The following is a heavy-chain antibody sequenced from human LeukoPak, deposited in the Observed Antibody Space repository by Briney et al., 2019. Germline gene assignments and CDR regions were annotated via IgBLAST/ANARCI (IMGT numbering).Heavy chain of an antibody. CDR1: VYTFTGYY. CDR2: INPNSGGT. V-gene: IGHV1-2*02. Sequence: APVKVSCKASVYTFTGYYVHWVRQAPGQGLEWMGWINPNSGGTNYAQKFQGRVTMTRDTSISTAYMELSRLRSDDTAVYYCAREPTQKHIVVVTALDYWGQGTLVTVSS. D-gene: IGHD2-21*02. J-gene: IGHJ4*02. CDR3: AREPTQKHIVVVTALDY.